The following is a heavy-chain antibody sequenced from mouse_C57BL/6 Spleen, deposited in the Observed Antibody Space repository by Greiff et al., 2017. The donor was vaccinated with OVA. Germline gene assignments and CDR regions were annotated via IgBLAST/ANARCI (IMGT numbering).Heavy chain of an antibody. V-gene: IGHV1-64*01. J-gene: IGHJ3*01. Sequence: VQLQQPGAELVKPGASVTLSCKASGYTFTSYWMHWVKQRPGQGLEWIGMIHPNSGSTNYNEKFKSKATLTVDKSSSTAYMQLSSLTSEDSAVYYCARSLGSPAWFAYWGQGTLVTVSA. CDR1: GYTFTSYW. CDR2: IHPNSGST. D-gene: IGHD3-3*01. CDR3: ARSLGSPAWFAY.